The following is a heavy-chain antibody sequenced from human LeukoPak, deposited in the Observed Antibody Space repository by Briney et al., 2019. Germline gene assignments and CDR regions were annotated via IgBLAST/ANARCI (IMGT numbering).Heavy chain of an antibody. CDR3: ARDSGWWRFDF. J-gene: IGHJ4*02. D-gene: IGHD6-13*01. CDR1: RFTFSTYA. Sequence: GGSLRLSCAASRFTFSTYAMNWVRQAPGKGLEWVSTIGGSGSSAYYADSVSGRFTISRDNSENTLYLQMNSLRAEDTAVYYCARDSGWWRFDFWGQGTLVTVSS. V-gene: IGHV3-23*01. CDR2: IGGSGSSA.